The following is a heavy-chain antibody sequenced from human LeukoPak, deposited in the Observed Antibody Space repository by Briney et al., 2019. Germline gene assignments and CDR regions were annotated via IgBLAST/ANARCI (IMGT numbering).Heavy chain of an antibody. CDR2: INSDGSRT. CDR1: GFTLSSYE. Sequence: GGSLRLSCAASGFTLSSYEMHWVRQAPGKGLVWVSRINSDGSRTGYADSVKGRFTISRDNAKNTLYLQMNSLRAEDTAIYYCARELPREVTLDYWAREPWSPSPQ. V-gene: IGHV3-74*01. D-gene: IGHD2-21*02. CDR3: ARELPREVTLDY. J-gene: IGHJ4*02.